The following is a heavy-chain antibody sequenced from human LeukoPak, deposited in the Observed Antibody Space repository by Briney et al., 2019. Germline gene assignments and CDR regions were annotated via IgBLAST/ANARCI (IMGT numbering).Heavy chain of an antibody. J-gene: IGHJ3*02. Sequence: SETLSLTCTVSGYSISSGYYWGWIRQPPGKGLEWIGSIYHSGRTYYNPSLKSRVTISVDTSKNQFSLKLSSVTAADTAVYYCARGNLYQPLGIWGQGTMVTVSS. V-gene: IGHV4-38-2*02. CDR1: GYSISSGYY. CDR3: ARGNLYQPLGI. D-gene: IGHD2-2*01. CDR2: IYHSGRT.